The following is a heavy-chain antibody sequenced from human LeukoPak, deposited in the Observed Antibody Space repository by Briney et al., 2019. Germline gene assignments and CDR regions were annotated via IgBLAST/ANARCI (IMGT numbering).Heavy chain of an antibody. J-gene: IGHJ4*02. CDR3: ARAIAARREDY. D-gene: IGHD6-6*01. Sequence: GSVKVSCKASGYTFTGYYIHWVRQAPGQGLEWMGWINPNSGGTNYAQKFQGRVTMTRDTSISTTYMELSRLRSDDTAVYYCARAIAARREDYWGQGTLVTVSS. V-gene: IGHV1-2*02. CDR2: INPNSGGT. CDR1: GYTFTGYY.